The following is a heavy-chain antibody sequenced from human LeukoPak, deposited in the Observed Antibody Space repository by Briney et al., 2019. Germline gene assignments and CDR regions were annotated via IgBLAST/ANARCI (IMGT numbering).Heavy chain of an antibody. Sequence: SETLSFTCTVSGGSISSYYWSWIRQPAGKGLEWIERIYTTGSTNYSPSLKSRVTMSVDTSKNQFSLKLTSVTAADTAVYYCARQQQLVRRDYYGMDVWGQGTLVTVSS. J-gene: IGHJ6*02. CDR2: IYTTGST. CDR3: ARQQQLVRRDYYGMDV. CDR1: GGSISSYY. V-gene: IGHV4-4*07. D-gene: IGHD6-13*01.